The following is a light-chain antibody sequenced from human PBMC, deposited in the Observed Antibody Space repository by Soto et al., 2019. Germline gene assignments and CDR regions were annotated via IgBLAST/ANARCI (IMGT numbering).Light chain of an antibody. CDR1: QTIGRW. CDR3: QQSYNGPFT. J-gene: IGKJ3*01. Sequence: DIQMTQSPSPLSASVGDRVTITCRASQTIGRWLAWYQQKPGKAPKVLIYDASSLQSGVPSRFSGSGSGTDFTLTISSLQPEDFATYYCQQSYNGPFTFGPGTKVDI. V-gene: IGKV1-5*01. CDR2: DAS.